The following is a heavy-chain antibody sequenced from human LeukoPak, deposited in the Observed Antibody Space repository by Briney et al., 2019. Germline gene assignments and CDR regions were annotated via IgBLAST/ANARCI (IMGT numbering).Heavy chain of an antibody. V-gene: IGHV3-7*01. CDR3: ARQSSNFDYGMDV. CDR2: IKQDGSEK. CDR1: GFTFRTYS. J-gene: IGHJ6*02. Sequence: GGSLRLSCAASGFTFRTYSMNWVRQAPGKGLEWVANIKQDGSEKNYVDSVKGRFTISRDNAKNSMNLQMSSLRAEDTAVYYCARQSSNFDYGMDVWGQGTTVTVSS. D-gene: IGHD6-13*01.